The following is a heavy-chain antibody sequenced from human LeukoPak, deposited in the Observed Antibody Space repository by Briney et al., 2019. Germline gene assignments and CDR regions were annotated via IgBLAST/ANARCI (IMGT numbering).Heavy chain of an antibody. D-gene: IGHD2-2*01. Sequence: PGGSLRLSCAASGFTFSSYAMSWVRQAPGKGLEWVSAISGSGGSTYYADSVKGRFTISRDNSKNTLYLQMNSLRAEDTAVYYCARDVGIVVVPAALDYWGQGTLVTVSS. V-gene: IGHV3-23*01. J-gene: IGHJ4*02. CDR2: ISGSGGST. CDR3: ARDVGIVVVPAALDY. CDR1: GFTFSSYA.